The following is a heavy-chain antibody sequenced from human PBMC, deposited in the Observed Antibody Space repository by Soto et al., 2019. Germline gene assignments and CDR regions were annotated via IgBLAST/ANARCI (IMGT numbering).Heavy chain of an antibody. D-gene: IGHD2-2*01. J-gene: IGHJ5*02. V-gene: IGHV1-18*01. CDR2: ISAYNGNT. CDR1: GYTFTSYG. Sequence: QVQLVQSGAEVKKPGASVKVSFKASGYTFTSYGISWVRQAPGQGLEWMGWISAYNGNTNYAQKLQGRVTMTTDTSTSTAYMELRSLRSDDTAVYYCARALYCSSTSCYNWFDPWGQGTLVTVSS. CDR3: ARALYCSSTSCYNWFDP.